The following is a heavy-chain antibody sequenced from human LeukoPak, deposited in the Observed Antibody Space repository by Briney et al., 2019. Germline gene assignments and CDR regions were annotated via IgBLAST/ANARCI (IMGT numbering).Heavy chain of an antibody. D-gene: IGHD5-12*01. CDR2: IKQDGSEK. CDR1: GFAFSSYW. V-gene: IGHV3-7*01. Sequence: PGGSLRLSCEASGFAFSSYWMSWVRQAPGKGLEWVANIKQDGSEKYYVDSVKGRFTISRDNAKNSLYLQMNSLRAEDTAVYYCARWPYDYWGQGTLVTVSS. J-gene: IGHJ4*02. CDR3: ARWPYDY.